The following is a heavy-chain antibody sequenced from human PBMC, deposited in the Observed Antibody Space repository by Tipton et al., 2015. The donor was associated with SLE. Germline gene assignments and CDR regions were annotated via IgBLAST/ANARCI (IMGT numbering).Heavy chain of an antibody. D-gene: IGHD1-26*01. J-gene: IGHJ6*03. CDR2: INPSGSA. CDR1: GGSFSGYY. CDR3: ARAIGRVLPMDV. V-gene: IGHV4-34*01. Sequence: LRLSCAVYGGSFSGYYWSWIRQPPGKGLEWIGEINPSGSANYNPSLKSRVTISVDTSKKQFSLKLSSVTVADTAVFYCARAIGRVLPMDVWGKGTTVTVSS.